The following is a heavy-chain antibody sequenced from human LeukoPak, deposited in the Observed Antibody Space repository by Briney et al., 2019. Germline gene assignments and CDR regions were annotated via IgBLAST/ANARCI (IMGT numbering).Heavy chain of an antibody. CDR3: ARDRSITMIVKYAFDI. D-gene: IGHD3-22*01. CDR1: GFTFDDYG. J-gene: IGHJ3*02. V-gene: IGHV3-20*04. Sequence: GGSLRLSCAASGFTFDDYGMSWVRQAPGKGREWVSGINWNGGSTVYADSVKGRFTISRDNAKNSLYLQMNSLRAEDTALYYCARDRSITMIVKYAFDIWGQGTMVTVSS. CDR2: INWNGGST.